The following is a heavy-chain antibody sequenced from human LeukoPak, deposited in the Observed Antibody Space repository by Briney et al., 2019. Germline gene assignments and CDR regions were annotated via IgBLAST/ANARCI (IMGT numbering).Heavy chain of an antibody. J-gene: IGHJ4*02. D-gene: IGHD6-13*01. Sequence: PGGSLRLSCAASGFAFSSYGMSWVRQAPGKGLEWVSAISGSGGSTYYADSVKGRFTISRDNSKNTLHLQMNSLRAEDTAVYYCAKCGSWYECGLQPFDYWGQGTLVTVSS. V-gene: IGHV3-23*01. CDR3: AKCGSWYECGLQPFDY. CDR1: GFAFSSYG. CDR2: ISGSGGST.